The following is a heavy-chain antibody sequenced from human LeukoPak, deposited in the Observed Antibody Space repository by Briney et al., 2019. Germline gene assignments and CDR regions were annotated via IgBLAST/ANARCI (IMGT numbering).Heavy chain of an antibody. CDR2: ISGSGGST. V-gene: IGHV3-23*01. Sequence: GGSLRLSCAASGFTFSSYAMSWVRQAPGKGLEWVSAISGSGGSTYYADSVKGRFTISRDNSKNTLYLQMNSLRAEDTAVYYCAKKGYYDGSGYFMYYFDHWGQGTLVTVSS. D-gene: IGHD3-22*01. CDR1: GFTFSSYA. CDR3: AKKGYYDGSGYFMYYFDH. J-gene: IGHJ4*02.